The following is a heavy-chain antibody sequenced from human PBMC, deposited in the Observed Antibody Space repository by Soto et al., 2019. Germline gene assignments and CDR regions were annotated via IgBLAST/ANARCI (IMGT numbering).Heavy chain of an antibody. J-gene: IGHJ5*02. D-gene: IGHD3-22*01. V-gene: IGHV4-59*01. Sequence: SETLSLTCTVSAGSITTSYWSWIRQPLGKALEWIGYISYRGSTNYNPSLKSRPTISIDTSKSHISLKLTSMTTADTAVYYCASSGIVGREVNTWFDPWGQGTLVTVSS. CDR2: ISYRGST. CDR3: ASSGIVGREVNTWFDP. CDR1: AGSITTSY.